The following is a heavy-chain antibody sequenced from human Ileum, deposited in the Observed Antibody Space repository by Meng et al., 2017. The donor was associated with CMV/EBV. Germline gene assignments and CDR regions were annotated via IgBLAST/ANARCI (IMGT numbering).Heavy chain of an antibody. D-gene: IGHD2-15*01. V-gene: IGHV3-48*03. Sequence: GESLKISCAASGFTFSSYEMNWVRQAPGKGLEWVSYISSSGSTIYYADSVKGRFTISRDNAKNSLYLQMNSLRAEDTAVYYCARGYALGYCSGGSCFYVSNWFDPWGQGTLVTVSS. CDR2: ISSSGSTI. CDR3: ARGYALGYCSGGSCFYVSNWFDP. J-gene: IGHJ5*02. CDR1: GFTFSSYE.